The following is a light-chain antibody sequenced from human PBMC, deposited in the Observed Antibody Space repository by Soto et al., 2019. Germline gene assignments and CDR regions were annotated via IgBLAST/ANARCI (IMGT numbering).Light chain of an antibody. CDR2: DAS. V-gene: IGKV3-11*01. Sequence: EIVLTQSPATLSLSPGERATLSCRASQSVSKYLAWYQQKPGQAPRLLIHDASNRATGIPARFSGSGSGTDVTLTISSLEPEDFGVYYCQQRSNWPQLTFGGGTKVEIK. J-gene: IGKJ4*01. CDR3: QQRSNWPQLT. CDR1: QSVSKY.